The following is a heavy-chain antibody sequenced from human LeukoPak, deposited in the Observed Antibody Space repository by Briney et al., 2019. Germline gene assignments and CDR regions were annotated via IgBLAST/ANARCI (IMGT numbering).Heavy chain of an antibody. Sequence: PSETLSLTCTVSGGSISSYYWSWIRQPAGKGLEWIGRIYTSGSTNYNPSLKSRVTMSVDTSKNQFSLKLSSVTAADTAVYYCARASYSYDINGWVPFDYWGQGTLVTVSS. J-gene: IGHJ4*02. CDR2: IYTSGST. CDR1: GGSISSYY. CDR3: ARASYSYDINGWVPFDY. D-gene: IGHD3-22*01. V-gene: IGHV4-4*07.